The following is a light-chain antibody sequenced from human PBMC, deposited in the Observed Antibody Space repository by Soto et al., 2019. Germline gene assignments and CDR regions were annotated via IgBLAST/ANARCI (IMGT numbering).Light chain of an antibody. CDR2: EVT. CDR1: ISDIGGYEY. J-gene: IGLJ1*01. CDR3: SSYAGRTLYV. V-gene: IGLV2-8*01. Sequence: QSVLTQPASVSGSPGQSITISCTGTISDIGGYEYVSWYQQRPGKAPKLLIHEVTKRPSGVPDRFSGSKSGNTASLTVSGLQAEDEADYYCSSYAGRTLYVFGTGTKVTVL.